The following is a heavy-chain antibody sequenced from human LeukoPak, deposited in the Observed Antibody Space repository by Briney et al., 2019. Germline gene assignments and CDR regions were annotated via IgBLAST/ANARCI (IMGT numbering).Heavy chain of an antibody. Sequence: PGRPLRLSCAASGFTFSSYGMHWVRQAPGKGLEWVAVISYDGSNKYYADSVKGRFTISRDNSKNTLYLQMNSLRAEDTAVYYCAKDNFDYWGQGTLVTVSS. CDR3: AKDNFDY. CDR1: GFTFSSYG. J-gene: IGHJ4*02. CDR2: ISYDGSNK. V-gene: IGHV3-30*18.